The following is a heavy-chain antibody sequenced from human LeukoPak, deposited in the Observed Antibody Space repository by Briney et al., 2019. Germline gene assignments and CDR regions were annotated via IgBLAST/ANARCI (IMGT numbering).Heavy chain of an antibody. Sequence: GGSLRLSCAASGFTFSSYAMSWVRQAPGKGLEWVSAISGSGGSTYYADSVKGRFTISGDNSNNPLSLQMNSLRDDDTSLYFWATYCWDTSARDWGQGTLVTVSS. CDR2: ISGSGGST. J-gene: IGHJ4*02. V-gene: IGHV3-23*01. D-gene: IGHD3-22*01. CDR3: ATYCWDTSARD. CDR1: GFTFSSYA.